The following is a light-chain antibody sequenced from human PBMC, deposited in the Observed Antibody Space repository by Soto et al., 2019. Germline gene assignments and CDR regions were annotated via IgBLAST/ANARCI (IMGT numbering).Light chain of an antibody. J-gene: IGKJ4*01. CDR3: QQRSKWPPLT. CDR2: DAS. CDR1: QSVSSY. V-gene: IGKV3-11*01. Sequence: EIVLTQSPATLSLSPGERATLSCRASQSVSSYLAWYQQKPGQAPRLLIYDASNRATGIPARFSGSGSGTDLTLNSSRLEPEDFAVYYCQQRSKWPPLTFGGGTKVEIK.